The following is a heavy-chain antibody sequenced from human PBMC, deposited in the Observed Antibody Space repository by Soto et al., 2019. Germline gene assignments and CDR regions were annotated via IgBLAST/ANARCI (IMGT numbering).Heavy chain of an antibody. D-gene: IGHD3-3*01. CDR1: GFTFSSYG. Sequence: GGSLRLSCAASGFTFSSYGMHWFRQAPGKGLEWVAVISYDGSNKYYADSVKGRFTISGDNSKNTLYLQMNSLRAEDTAVYYCAKDITIFNYYYYYGMDVWGQGTTVTVSS. CDR3: AKDITIFNYYYYYGMDV. CDR2: ISYDGSNK. J-gene: IGHJ6*02. V-gene: IGHV3-30*18.